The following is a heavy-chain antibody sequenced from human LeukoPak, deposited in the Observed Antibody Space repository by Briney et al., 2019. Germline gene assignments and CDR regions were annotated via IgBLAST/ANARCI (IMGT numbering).Heavy chain of an antibody. CDR1: GFNLDDYA. J-gene: IGHJ4*02. Sequence: PGGSLRLSCVISGFNLDDYAMHWVRQAPGKGLEWVSSISSSSSYIYYADSVKGRFTISRDNAKNSLYLQMNSLRAEDTAVYYCAKASDPDYGDYVNFDYWGQGTLVTVSS. CDR2: ISSSSSYI. V-gene: IGHV3-21*01. CDR3: AKASDPDYGDYVNFDY. D-gene: IGHD4-17*01.